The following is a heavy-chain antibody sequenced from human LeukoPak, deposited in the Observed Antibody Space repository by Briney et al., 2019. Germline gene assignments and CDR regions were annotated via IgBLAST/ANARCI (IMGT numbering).Heavy chain of an antibody. Sequence: ASVKVSCKASGYTFTGYYMHWVRQAPGQGLEWMGRIDPNSGGTNYAQKFQGRVTMTRDTSISTAYMELSRLRSDDTAVYYCARDPQRSYYYYGMDVWGQGTTVTVSS. CDR3: ARDPQRSYYYYGMDV. CDR2: IDPNSGGT. V-gene: IGHV1-2*06. CDR1: GYTFTGYY. J-gene: IGHJ6*02. D-gene: IGHD1-1*01.